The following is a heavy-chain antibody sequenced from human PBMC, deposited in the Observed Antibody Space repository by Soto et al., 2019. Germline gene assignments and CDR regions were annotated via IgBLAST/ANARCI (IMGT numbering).Heavy chain of an antibody. CDR3: ASTGYCSSSSCFSNYYGMDV. D-gene: IGHD2-2*03. V-gene: IGHV3-30-3*01. CDR1: GVTFSTYA. J-gene: IGHJ6*02. Sequence: QEQLVESGGGVVQPGRSLRLSCAASGVTFSTYALHWVRQAPGKGLEWVAVISYDGSNKQYADSVKGRFTISRDNSKNTVYLQMNSLRAEDTAVYFCASTGYCSSSSCFSNYYGMDVWGQGTTVTVSS. CDR2: ISYDGSNK.